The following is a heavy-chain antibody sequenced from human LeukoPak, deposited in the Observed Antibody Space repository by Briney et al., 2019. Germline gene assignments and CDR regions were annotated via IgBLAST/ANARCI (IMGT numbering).Heavy chain of an antibody. V-gene: IGHV4-4*07. Sequence: PSETLSLTCTVSNASIDTHYWNWIRQPAGKGLEWIGRIYAGGSTNYNPSLKSRLTMSAVTSKNQFFLRLTSVTAADTAVYYCARARWANGLASWGQGPLVIVSS. D-gene: IGHD2-8*01. CDR3: ARARWANGLAS. CDR2: IYAGGST. CDR1: NASIDTHY. J-gene: IGHJ4*02.